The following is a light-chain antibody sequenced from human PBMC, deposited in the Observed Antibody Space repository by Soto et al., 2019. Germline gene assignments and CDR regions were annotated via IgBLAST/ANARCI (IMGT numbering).Light chain of an antibody. V-gene: IGKV1-9*01. CDR3: QQLNSAPVT. J-gene: IGKJ3*01. CDR2: AAS. CDR1: QGISSY. Sequence: DIQLTQSPSFLSASVGDRVTITCRASQGISSYLAWYQQKPGKAPKLLIYAASTLQSGVPSRFSGSGSGTEFTLTISSLQPEDFATYYCQQLNSAPVTFGPGTKVDVK.